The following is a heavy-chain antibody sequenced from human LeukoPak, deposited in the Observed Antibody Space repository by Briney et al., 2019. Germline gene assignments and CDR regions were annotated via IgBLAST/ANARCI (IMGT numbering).Heavy chain of an antibody. D-gene: IGHD3-10*01. CDR2: IYHSGRT. Sequence: SETLSLTCTASGGSISSDYWNWIRQLPGKGLEWIGYIYHSGRTNYNPSLKSRVTISVDPSKAQFSLKLSSVTAADTAVYYCARDQEEDEGVWFDPWGQGTLVTVSS. CDR3: ARDQEEDEGVWFDP. J-gene: IGHJ5*02. CDR1: GGSISSDY. V-gene: IGHV4-59*01.